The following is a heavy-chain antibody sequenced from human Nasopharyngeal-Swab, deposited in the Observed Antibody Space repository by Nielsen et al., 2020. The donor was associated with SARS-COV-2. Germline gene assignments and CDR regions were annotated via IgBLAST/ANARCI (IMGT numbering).Heavy chain of an antibody. Sequence: GESLKISCAASGFTFSSYEMNWVRQAPGKGLEWVSYISSSGSTRYYADSVKGRFTISRDNSKNTLYLQMNSLRAEDTAVYYCAKGVWFGELNYFDYWGQGTLVTVSS. CDR1: GFTFSSYE. CDR3: AKGVWFGELNYFDY. CDR2: ISSSGSTR. D-gene: IGHD3-10*01. J-gene: IGHJ4*02. V-gene: IGHV3-48*03.